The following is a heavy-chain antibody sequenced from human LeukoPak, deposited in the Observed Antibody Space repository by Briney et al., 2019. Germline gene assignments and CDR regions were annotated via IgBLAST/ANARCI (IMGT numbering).Heavy chain of an antibody. CDR2: IYPGDSDT. Sequence: GETLKISCKGSGCSFTSYWIGWVRQMPGKGLGWMGIIYPGDSDTRYSPSFQGQVTISADKSISTAYLQWSSLKASDTAMYYCARPGVHGYSYGPFDYWGQGTLVTVSS. CDR1: GCSFTSYW. D-gene: IGHD5-18*01. CDR3: ARPGVHGYSYGPFDY. J-gene: IGHJ4*02. V-gene: IGHV5-51*01.